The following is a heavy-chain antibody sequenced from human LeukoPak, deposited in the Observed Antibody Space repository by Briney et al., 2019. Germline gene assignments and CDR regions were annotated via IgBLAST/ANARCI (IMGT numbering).Heavy chain of an antibody. CDR1: GFTFSSYE. J-gene: IGHJ4*02. Sequence: PGGSLRLSCAASGFTFSSYEMNWVRQAPGKGLEWVSYISSSGSTIYCADSVKGRFTISRDNAKNSLYLQMNSLRAEDTAVYYCARDPYYYDSSGYFHAPTWGQGTLVTVSS. CDR3: ARDPYYYDSSGYFHAPT. CDR2: ISSSGSTI. V-gene: IGHV3-48*03. D-gene: IGHD3-22*01.